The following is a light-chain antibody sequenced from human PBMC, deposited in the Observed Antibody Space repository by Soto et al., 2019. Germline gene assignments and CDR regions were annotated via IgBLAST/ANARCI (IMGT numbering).Light chain of an antibody. V-gene: IGKV3-20*01. CDR3: QQYNNWPPGT. CDR1: QSVSSSY. CDR2: GAS. J-gene: IGKJ1*01. Sequence: EIVLTQSPGTLSLSPGERATLSCRASQSVSSSYLAWYQQKPGQAPRLHIYGASSRATGIPDRFSGSGSGTDFTLTISNLQSEDFAIYYCQQYNNWPPGTFGQGTKVEVK.